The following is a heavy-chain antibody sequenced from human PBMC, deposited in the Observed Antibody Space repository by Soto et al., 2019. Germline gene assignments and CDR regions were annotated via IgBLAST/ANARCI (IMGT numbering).Heavy chain of an antibody. CDR1: GGSISGHY. J-gene: IGHJ6*02. CDR3: ARGRPRLGYCSGGSCHGGMDV. Sequence: SETLSLTCSVSGGSISGHYWSWIRLPAGRRLQWVGRIYSSGTTNYNPSLKSRVRMPVDTSKNQFSLKLSSVTAADTAVYYCARGRPRLGYCSGGSCHGGMDVWGQGTTVTVSS. V-gene: IGHV4-4*07. D-gene: IGHD2-15*01. CDR2: IYSSGTT.